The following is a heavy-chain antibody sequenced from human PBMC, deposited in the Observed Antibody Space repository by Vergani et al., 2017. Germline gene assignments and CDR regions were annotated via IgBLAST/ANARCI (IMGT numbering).Heavy chain of an antibody. CDR1: GGSISTYY. CDR3: ARGRPAGGVGFAP. D-gene: IGHD3-16*01. J-gene: IGHJ5*02. Sequence: QVQLQESGPRLVKPSETLSLTCTVSGGSISTYYWSYIRQPPRKGLEWIGYIYYSGNTNYNPSLKSRVTLSIDTSKNRFSLKLSSVTAAETALYYCARGRPAGGVGFAPWGQGTLVTVSS. CDR2: IYYSGNT. V-gene: IGHV4-59*01.